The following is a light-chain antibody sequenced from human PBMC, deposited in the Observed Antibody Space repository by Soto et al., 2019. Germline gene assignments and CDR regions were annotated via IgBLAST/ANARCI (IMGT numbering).Light chain of an antibody. Sequence: EIVLTQSPATLSLSPGERATLSCRASQSVSSYLAWYQQKPGQAPSLLIYDASNRATGIPARFSGSGSGTNFTLTISSLEPEDFAVYYCQQRSNWPFFGPGTKVDIK. V-gene: IGKV3-11*01. CDR1: QSVSSY. CDR3: QQRSNWPF. CDR2: DAS. J-gene: IGKJ3*01.